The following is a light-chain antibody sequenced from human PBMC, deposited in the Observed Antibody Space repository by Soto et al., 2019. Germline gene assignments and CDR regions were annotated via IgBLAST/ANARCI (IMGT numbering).Light chain of an antibody. CDR1: SSDVGGYNF. Sequence: QSALTQPSSVSGSPGQSITISCTGTSSDVGGYNFVSWYQQHPGKAPTRMIYEVTNRPSGVSNRFSGSKSGNTASLTISVLQAEDEADYYCSSYSSSYTWLFSGGTKLTVL. J-gene: IGLJ3*02. CDR3: SSYSSSYTWL. CDR2: EVT. V-gene: IGLV2-14*01.